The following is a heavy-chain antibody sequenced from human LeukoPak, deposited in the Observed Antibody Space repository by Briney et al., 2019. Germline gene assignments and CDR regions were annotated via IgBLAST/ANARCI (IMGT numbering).Heavy chain of an antibody. CDR1: GASVSGSAYY. CDR2: IYYSGST. J-gene: IGHJ5*02. V-gene: IGHV4-39*07. D-gene: IGHD3-3*02. CDR3: ARSAHFSP. Sequence: PSETLSLTCTVSGASVSGSAYYWGWIRQPPGKGLEWIGNIYYSGSTYYNPSLKSRVTISVDTSKNQFSLKLSSVTAADTAVYYCARSAHFSPWGQGTLVTVSS.